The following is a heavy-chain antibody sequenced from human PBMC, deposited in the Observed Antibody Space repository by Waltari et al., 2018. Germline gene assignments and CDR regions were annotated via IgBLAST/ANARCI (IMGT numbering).Heavy chain of an antibody. CDR2: IYPGDSDT. V-gene: IGHV5-51*01. Sequence: EVQLVQSGAEVKTPGESLKISCKGSGYSFTSYWIGWVRPMPGKVLEWMGIIYPGDSDTRYSPSFQGQVTISADKSISTAYLQWSSLKASDTAMYYCARTTYYYDSSGRPTGGFDYWGQGTLVTVSS. D-gene: IGHD3-22*01. CDR1: GYSFTSYW. J-gene: IGHJ4*02. CDR3: ARTTYYYDSSGRPTGGFDY.